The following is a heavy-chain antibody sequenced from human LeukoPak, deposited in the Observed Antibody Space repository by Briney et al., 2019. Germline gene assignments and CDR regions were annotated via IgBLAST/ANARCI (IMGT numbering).Heavy chain of an antibody. CDR1: GFTFSSYA. CDR2: ISYDGSNK. CDR3: ASEGRVSP. J-gene: IGHJ4*02. Sequence: PGGSLRLSCAASGFTFSSYAMHWVRQAPGKGLEWVAVISYDGSNKYYADSVKGRFTISRDNSKNTLYLQMNSLRAEDTAVYYCASEGRVSPGGQGTLVTVSS. V-gene: IGHV3-30-3*01.